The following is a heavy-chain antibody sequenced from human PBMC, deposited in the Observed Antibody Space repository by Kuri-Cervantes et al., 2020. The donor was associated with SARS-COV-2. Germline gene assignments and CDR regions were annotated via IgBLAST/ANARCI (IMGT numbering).Heavy chain of an antibody. D-gene: IGHD5-24*01. CDR1: GVPVTSGTYS. J-gene: IGHJ4*02. CDR3: GKVSWLQLWRRYSDS. V-gene: IGHV4-61*09. Sequence: SQTLSLTCAVSGVPVTSGTYSWAWIRQPAGKGLEWIGHLDTSGSTTYNPSLRGRVTISLDPSNNQVSLSLTSTTAADTAVYYCGKVSWLQLWRRYSDSWSQGTLVTVSS. CDR2: LDTSGST.